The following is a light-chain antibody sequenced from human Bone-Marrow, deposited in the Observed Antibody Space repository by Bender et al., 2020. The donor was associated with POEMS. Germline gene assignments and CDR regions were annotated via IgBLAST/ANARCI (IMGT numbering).Light chain of an antibody. Sequence: HSALTQPASVSGSPGQSITISCTRSGSDVGNYKLVSWYQQHPDKAPKLIIYDVFRRPSGVSNRFSGSKSGNTASLTISGLQAEDEADYYCSSYVSSGTLLFGGGTKLTVL. CDR3: SSYVSSGTLL. CDR1: GSDVGNYKL. J-gene: IGLJ3*02. CDR2: DVF. V-gene: IGLV2-23*02.